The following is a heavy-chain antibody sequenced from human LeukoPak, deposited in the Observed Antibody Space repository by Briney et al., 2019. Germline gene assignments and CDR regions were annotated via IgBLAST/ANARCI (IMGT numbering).Heavy chain of an antibody. D-gene: IGHD2-2*01. CDR1: GGSISSGSYY. CDR2: IYTSGST. J-gene: IGHJ6*03. V-gene: IGHV4-61*02. Sequence: SETLSLTCTVSGGSISSGSYYWSWIRQPAGKGLEWIGRIYTSGSTNYNPSLKSRVTISVDTSKNQFSLKLSSVTAADTAVYCCASCSSTSCYADYYYYMDVWGKGTTVTISS. CDR3: ASCSSTSCYADYYYYMDV.